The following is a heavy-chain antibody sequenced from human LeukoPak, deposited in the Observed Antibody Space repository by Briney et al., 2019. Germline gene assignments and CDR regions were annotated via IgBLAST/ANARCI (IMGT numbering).Heavy chain of an antibody. CDR1: GGSISSYY. D-gene: IGHD6-19*01. CDR3: ARARGIAVAGWFDP. Sequence: SETLSLTCTVSGGSISSYYWSWIRQPPGKGLEWIGEIYHSGSTNYNPSLKSRVTISVDKSKNQFSLKLSSVTAADTAVYYCARARGIAVAGWFDPWGQGTLVTVSS. V-gene: IGHV4-59*12. J-gene: IGHJ5*02. CDR2: IYHSGST.